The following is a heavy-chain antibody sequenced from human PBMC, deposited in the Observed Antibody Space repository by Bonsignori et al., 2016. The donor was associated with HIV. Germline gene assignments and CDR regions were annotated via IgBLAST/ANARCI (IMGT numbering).Heavy chain of an antibody. V-gene: IGHV3-7*03. D-gene: IGHD1-26*01. CDR2: IKEDRSDK. Sequence: GESLKISCSASGFPFSRHWMSWVRQAPGKGLEWVANIKEDRSDKNYVDSVKGRFTISRDNAKNSLYLQMNSLGAEDTAVYYCARVKWEQEDFDFWGQGTMVTVSS. CDR3: ARVKWEQEDFDF. CDR1: GFPFSRHW. J-gene: IGHJ4*02.